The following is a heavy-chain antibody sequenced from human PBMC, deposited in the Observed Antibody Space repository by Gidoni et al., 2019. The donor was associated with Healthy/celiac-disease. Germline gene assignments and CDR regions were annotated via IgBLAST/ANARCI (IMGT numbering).Heavy chain of an antibody. Sequence: EVQLVESGGGLVQPGGSLRLSCAASGFPFSSYWMSWVRQAPGKGLEWVANIKQDGSEKYYVDSVKGRFTISRDNAKNSLYLQMNSLRAEDTAVYYCARGFYGGNSIFDYWGQGTLVTVSS. CDR3: ARGFYGGNSIFDY. CDR2: IKQDGSEK. D-gene: IGHD4-17*01. CDR1: GFPFSSYW. J-gene: IGHJ4*02. V-gene: IGHV3-7*04.